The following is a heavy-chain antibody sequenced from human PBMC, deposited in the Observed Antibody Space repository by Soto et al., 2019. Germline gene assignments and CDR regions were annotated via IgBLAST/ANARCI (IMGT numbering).Heavy chain of an antibody. CDR3: ARHRFSSGSAYFDY. Sequence: GASVKVSCKASGYTFTDYFVHWVRQAPGQGLEWMGSINPGSGATDSAQKFQARVTMATDTSINTAYMELSRLRSDDTAVYYCARHRFSSGSAYFDYWGQGTLVTVSS. V-gene: IGHV1-2*02. D-gene: IGHD3-22*01. CDR2: INPGSGAT. J-gene: IGHJ4*02. CDR1: GYTFTDYF.